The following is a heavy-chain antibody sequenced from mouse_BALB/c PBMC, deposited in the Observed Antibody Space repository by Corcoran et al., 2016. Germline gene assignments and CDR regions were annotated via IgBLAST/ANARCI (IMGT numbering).Heavy chain of an antibody. D-gene: IGHD2-4*01. CDR3: ARDYDYDKMFAY. Sequence: DVQLQESGPGLVKPSQSLSLTCSVTGYSITSGYYWNWIRQFPGNKLEWMGYISYDGSNNYNPSLKNRISITRDTSKNQFFLKLNSVTTEDTATYYCARDYDYDKMFAYWGQGTLVTVSA. V-gene: IGHV3-6*02. J-gene: IGHJ3*01. CDR1: GYSITSGYY. CDR2: ISYDGSN.